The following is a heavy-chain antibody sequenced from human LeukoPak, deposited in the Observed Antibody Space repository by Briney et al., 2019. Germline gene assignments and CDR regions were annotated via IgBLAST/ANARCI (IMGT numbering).Heavy chain of an antibody. D-gene: IGHD1-26*01. Sequence: GGSLRLSCAASGFTVSSNYLSLVRQAPGKGLEWVSVIYSGGSTYYADSVKGRFTNYRDNSKNALYLQMNSLRAEDTAVYYCARSGSYYGGFDYWGQGTLVTVSS. V-gene: IGHV3-53*01. CDR1: GFTVSSNY. CDR2: IYSGGST. J-gene: IGHJ4*02. CDR3: ARSGSYYGGFDY.